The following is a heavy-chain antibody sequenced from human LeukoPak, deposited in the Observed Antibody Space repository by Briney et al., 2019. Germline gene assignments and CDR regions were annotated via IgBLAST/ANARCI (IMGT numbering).Heavy chain of an antibody. D-gene: IGHD4-17*01. Sequence: SQTLSLTCAISGDIFSSNSAAWNWIRQAPGRGREWLVRTYYRSKWYNDYAVSVKIRITINPDTSKNQFSLQLNSVTPEDTAVYFCARVRSPYGEFDYWGQGTLVTVSS. V-gene: IGHV6-1*01. CDR1: GDIFSSNSAA. CDR2: TYYRSKWYN. CDR3: ARVRSPYGEFDY. J-gene: IGHJ4*02.